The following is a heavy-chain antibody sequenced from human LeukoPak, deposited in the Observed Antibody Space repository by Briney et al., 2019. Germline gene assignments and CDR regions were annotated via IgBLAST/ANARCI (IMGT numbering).Heavy chain of an antibody. CDR2: IYYCGST. CDR3: ARGDHIGKNWFDP. J-gene: IGHJ5*02. D-gene: IGHD2-21*01. V-gene: IGHV4-31*03. CDR1: GGSINSGGYY. Sequence: SETLSLTCTVSGGSINSGGYYWSWIRQHPGKGLEWIGYIYYCGSTYYNPSLKSRVTISVDTSKNQFSLKLSSVTAADTAVYYCARGDHIGKNWFDPWGQGTLVTVSS.